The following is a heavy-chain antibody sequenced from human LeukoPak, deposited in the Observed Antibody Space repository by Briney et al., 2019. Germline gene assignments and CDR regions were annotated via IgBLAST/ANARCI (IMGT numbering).Heavy chain of an antibody. CDR1: GGSISSGGYY. V-gene: IGHV4-31*03. D-gene: IGHD3/OR15-3a*01. CDR3: ARRTGQKPGFWFDP. CDR2: IYYSGST. Sequence: PSETLSLTCTVSGGSISSGGYYWSWIRQHPGKGLEWIGYIYYSGSTYYNPSLKSRVTISVDTSKNQFPLKLSSVTAADTAVYYCARRTGQKPGFWFDPWGQGTLVTVSS. J-gene: IGHJ5*02.